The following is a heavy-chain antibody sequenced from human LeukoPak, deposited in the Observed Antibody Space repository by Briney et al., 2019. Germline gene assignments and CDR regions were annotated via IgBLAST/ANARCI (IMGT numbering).Heavy chain of an antibody. Sequence: GGSLRLSCAASGFTFSSHTMNWVRQAPGKGLEWVSFITGSSSTTYYADSVKGRFSVSRDNAKNSLFLQMSSLRAEDTAVYYCTRGYYYDTSTYYYEGDYWGQGTLVTVSS. V-gene: IGHV3-48*01. D-gene: IGHD3-22*01. CDR1: GFTFSSHT. CDR3: TRGYYYDTSTYYYEGDY. CDR2: ITGSSSTT. J-gene: IGHJ4*02.